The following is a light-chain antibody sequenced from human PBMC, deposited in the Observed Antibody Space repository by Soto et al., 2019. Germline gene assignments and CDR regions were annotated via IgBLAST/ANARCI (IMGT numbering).Light chain of an antibody. J-gene: IGKJ1*01. CDR3: QQSDSLPWT. CDR1: QNIRTY. Sequence: DIQMTQSPSSLSASVGDSVTITCRASQNIRTYLVWYQVKPGKAPNLLIFDASNLESGVPSRFSGSGSGTDFTLTINSLQPEDSAVYYCQQSDSLPWTFGQGTKVEIK. CDR2: DAS. V-gene: IGKV1-39*01.